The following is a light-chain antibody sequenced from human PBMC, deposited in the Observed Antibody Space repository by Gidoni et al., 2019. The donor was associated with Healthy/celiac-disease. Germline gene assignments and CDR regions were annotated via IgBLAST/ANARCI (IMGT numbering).Light chain of an antibody. CDR1: QSIGSS. Sequence: EIVLTQSPAFQSVTPTEKITITCRASQSIGSSLHWYQQKPDQSPKLLIQFASQSISGVPARFSGSGSGTDFTLTISSLEAEDAAAYYCHQSSNSPYTFGHXTKLEIK. CDR2: FAS. V-gene: IGKV6D-21*02. J-gene: IGKJ2*01. CDR3: HQSSNSPYT.